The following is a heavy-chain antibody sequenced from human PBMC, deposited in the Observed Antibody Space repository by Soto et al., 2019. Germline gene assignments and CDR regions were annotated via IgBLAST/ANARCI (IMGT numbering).Heavy chain of an antibody. D-gene: IGHD3-10*01. CDR2: IIPKLDAP. CDR3: ARDTRQITRVRGVIPHYIYHMDV. J-gene: IGHJ6*03. Sequence: QVQLVQSGAEMRTPGAAVKVSCKVSGDTFNNYAISWVRQAPGEGLEWMGGIIPKLDAPKYAQKFQGRVSITVDDSTATVYMQLRSLRSDDTAVYYCARDTRQITRVRGVIPHYIYHMDVWGQGTSVAVS. CDR1: GDTFNNYA. V-gene: IGHV1-69*01.